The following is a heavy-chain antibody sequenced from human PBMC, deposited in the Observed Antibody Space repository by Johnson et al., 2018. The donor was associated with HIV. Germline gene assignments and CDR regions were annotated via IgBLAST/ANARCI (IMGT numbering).Heavy chain of an antibody. Sequence: VQLVESGGGLVQPGRSLRLSCTASGFTFGDYAMSWVRQAPGKGLEWVGRIKSKTDGGTTDYAAPVKGRFTISRDDSKNTLYLQMNSLKTEDTAVYYCTTDPWGSDAFDIWGQGTMVTVSS. CDR3: TTDPWGSDAFDI. V-gene: IGHV3-15*01. CDR2: IKSKTDGGTT. CDR1: GFTFGDYA. D-gene: IGHD7-27*01. J-gene: IGHJ3*02.